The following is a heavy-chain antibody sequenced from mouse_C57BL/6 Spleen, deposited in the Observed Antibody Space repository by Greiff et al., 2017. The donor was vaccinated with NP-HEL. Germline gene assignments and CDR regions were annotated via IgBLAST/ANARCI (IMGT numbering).Heavy chain of an antibody. CDR2: IDPENGDT. Sequence: EVMLVESGAELVRPGASVKLSCTASGFNIKDDYMHWVKQRPEQGLEWIGWIDPENGDTEYASKFQGKATITADTSSNTAYLQLSSLTSEDTAVYYCSYYGSSFYWGQGTLVTVSA. CDR3: SYYGSSFY. V-gene: IGHV14-4*01. CDR1: GFNIKDDY. D-gene: IGHD1-1*01. J-gene: IGHJ3*01.